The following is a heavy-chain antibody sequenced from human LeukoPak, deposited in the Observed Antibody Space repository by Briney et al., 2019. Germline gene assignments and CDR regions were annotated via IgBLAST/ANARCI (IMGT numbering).Heavy chain of an antibody. J-gene: IGHJ2*01. CDR1: GFTFNNFP. CDR3: ARLRRETTHYWYFDL. D-gene: IGHD1/OR15-1a*01. V-gene: IGHV3-23*01. Sequence: PGGSLRLSCAASGFTFNNFPMSWVRQAPAKGLEWDSAMNPNGCDPYFPDSVRGRFTIYRDNYKNTVYLKMDSLRVEDTAVYYCARLRRETTHYWYFDLWGRGVLVTVSS. CDR2: MNPNGCDP.